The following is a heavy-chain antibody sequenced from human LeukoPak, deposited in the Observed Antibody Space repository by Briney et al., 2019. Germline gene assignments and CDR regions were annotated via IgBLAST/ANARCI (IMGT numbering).Heavy chain of an antibody. J-gene: IGHJ4*02. D-gene: IGHD5-24*01. V-gene: IGHV3-30*02. CDR1: GFTFSSYG. Sequence: GGSLRLSCAASGFTFSSYGMHWVRQAPGKGLEWVAFIRYDGSNKYYADSVTGRFTISRDNSKNTLYLRMNSLRAEDTAVYYCARVLSEMATPVDYWGQGTLVTVSS. CDR3: ARVLSEMATPVDY. CDR2: IRYDGSNK.